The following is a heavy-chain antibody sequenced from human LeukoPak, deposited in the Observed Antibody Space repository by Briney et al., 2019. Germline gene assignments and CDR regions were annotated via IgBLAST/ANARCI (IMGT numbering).Heavy chain of an antibody. Sequence: SETLSLTCTVSGDSMNNYYWSWIRQPPGKGLEWIGNINYSGSTNYNPSLKSRVTISVDTSKNQFSLKLSSVTAADTAVYYCARTYYYDSSGYYLYYYYYMDVWGKGTTVTVSS. CDR1: GDSMNNYY. J-gene: IGHJ6*03. D-gene: IGHD3-22*01. CDR2: INYSGST. V-gene: IGHV4-59*01. CDR3: ARTYYYDSSGYYLYYYYYMDV.